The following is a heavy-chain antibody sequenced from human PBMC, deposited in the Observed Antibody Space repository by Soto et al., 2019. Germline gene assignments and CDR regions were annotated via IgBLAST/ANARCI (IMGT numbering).Heavy chain of an antibody. J-gene: IGHJ6*02. CDR2: IYHSGST. CDR3: AGGDNWNSHYYYYGMDV. D-gene: IGHD1-7*01. V-gene: IGHV4-38-2*01. Sequence: SETLSLTCAVSGYSISSGYYWCWILQPPGKGLEWIGSIYHSGSTYYNPSLKSRVTISVDTSKNQFSLKLSSVTAADTAVYYCAGGDNWNSHYYYYGMDVWGQGTTVTVSS. CDR1: GYSISSGYY.